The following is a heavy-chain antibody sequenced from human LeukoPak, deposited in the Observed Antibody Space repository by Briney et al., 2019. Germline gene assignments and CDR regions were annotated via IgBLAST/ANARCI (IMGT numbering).Heavy chain of an antibody. CDR3: ARGQRSYGLLHDAFDI. CDR1: GGSISSYY. CDR2: IYYSGST. D-gene: IGHD5-18*01. Sequence: NPSETLSLTCTVSGGSISSYYWSWIRQPPGKGLEWIGYIYYSGSTNYNPSLKSRVTISVDTSKNQFSLKLSSVTAADTAVYYCARGQRSYGLLHDAFDIWGQGTMVTVSS. J-gene: IGHJ3*02. V-gene: IGHV4-59*12.